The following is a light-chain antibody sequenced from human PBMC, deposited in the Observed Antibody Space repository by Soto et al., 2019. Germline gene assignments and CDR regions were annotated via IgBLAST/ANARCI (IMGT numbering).Light chain of an antibody. V-gene: IGKV3-20*01. CDR3: QQYGSSGT. Sequence: EIVLTQSPGPLSLSPGERATLSCRASQSVSNNYLAWYQQKPGQAPRLLIYGASNRASGIPDRFSGSGSATDFTVTISRLEPEDFAVYDCQQYGSSGTFGQATKVDIK. J-gene: IGKJ1*01. CDR1: QSVSNNY. CDR2: GAS.